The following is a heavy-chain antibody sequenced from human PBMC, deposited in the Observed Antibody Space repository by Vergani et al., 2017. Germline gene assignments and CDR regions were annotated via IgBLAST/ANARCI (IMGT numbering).Heavy chain of an antibody. CDR1: GFSLSTYT. CDR2: IKQDGSEI. J-gene: IGHJ3*02. CDR3: ARDPYEHDAFDI. V-gene: IGHV3-7*01. Sequence: VQLVESGGGLVNPGGCLTLSCVASGFSLSTYTFNWVRQAPGGGLEWVANIKQDGSEIYYVDSVEGRFTFSRDNAKNSLFLQMNSLRAEDTAVYYCARDPYEHDAFDIWGQGTMVTVSS. D-gene: IGHD5-12*01.